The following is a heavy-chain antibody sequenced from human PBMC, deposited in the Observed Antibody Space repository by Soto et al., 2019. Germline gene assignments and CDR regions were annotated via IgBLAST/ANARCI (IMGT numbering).Heavy chain of an antibody. V-gene: IGHV1-69*13. CDR2: IIPIFGTA. D-gene: IGHD2-2*01. CDR1: GGTFSSYA. Sequence: SVKVSCKASGGTFSSYAISWVRQAPGQGLEWMGGIIPIFGTANYAQKFQGRVTITADESTSTAYMELSSLRSEDTAVYYCARGAGYCSSTSCRIDYWGQGTLVTVSS. J-gene: IGHJ4*02. CDR3: ARGAGYCSSTSCRIDY.